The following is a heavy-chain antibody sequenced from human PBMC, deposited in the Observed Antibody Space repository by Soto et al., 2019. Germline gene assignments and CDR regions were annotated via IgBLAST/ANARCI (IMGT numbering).Heavy chain of an antibody. CDR2: IIPIFGTA. CDR1: GGTFSSYA. CDR3: CYSSSWYNPPHNWFDP. J-gene: IGHJ5*02. D-gene: IGHD6-13*01. Sequence: QVQLVQSGAEVKKPGSSVKVSCKASGGTFSSYAISWVRQAPGQGLEWMGGIIPIFGTANYAQKFQGRVTSTADESTSTAYMELSSLRSEDTAVYYCCYSSSWYNPPHNWFDPWGQGTLVTVSS. V-gene: IGHV1-69*12.